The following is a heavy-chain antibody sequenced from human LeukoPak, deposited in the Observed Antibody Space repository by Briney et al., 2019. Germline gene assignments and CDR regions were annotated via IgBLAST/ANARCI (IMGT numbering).Heavy chain of an antibody. CDR2: IYYSGST. D-gene: IGHD3-22*01. J-gene: IGHJ2*01. CDR1: GGSISSYY. CDR3: ARNYYDSSGYYYGWYFDL. Sequence: PSETLSLTCTVSGGSISSYYWSWIRQPPGKGLEWIGYIYYSGSTNYNPSLKSRVTISVDTSKNQFSLKLSSVTAADTAVYYCARNYYDSSGYYYGWYFDLWGRGTLVTVSS. V-gene: IGHV4-59*08.